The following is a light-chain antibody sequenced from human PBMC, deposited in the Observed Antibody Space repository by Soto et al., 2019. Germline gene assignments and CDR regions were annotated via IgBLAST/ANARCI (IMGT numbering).Light chain of an antibody. J-gene: IGLJ2*01. CDR3: ETWDSSLSAVV. V-gene: IGLV1-51*01. CDR1: SSNIGSNY. Sequence: QSVLTQPPSVSAAPGQKGTISCSGSSSNIGSNYVSWYQQLPGTATKLLIYDNNKRPSGIPDRFSGSKSGTSATLGITGLQTGDEADYYCETWDSSLSAVVSGGETKLTVL. CDR2: DNN.